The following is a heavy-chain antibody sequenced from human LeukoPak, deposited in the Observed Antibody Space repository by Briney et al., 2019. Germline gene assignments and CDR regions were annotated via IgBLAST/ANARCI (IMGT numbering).Heavy chain of an antibody. Sequence: GASVKVSCKASGYTFTSYGLSWVRQAPGQGLEWMGWISAYNGNTNYAQKFQGRVTMTTDTSTSTAYVELRSLRSDDTAVYYCARDRLRFLPWDWFDPWGQGTLVTVSS. CDR3: ARDRLRFLPWDWFDP. CDR1: GYTFTSYG. D-gene: IGHD3-3*01. CDR2: ISAYNGNT. V-gene: IGHV1-18*01. J-gene: IGHJ5*02.